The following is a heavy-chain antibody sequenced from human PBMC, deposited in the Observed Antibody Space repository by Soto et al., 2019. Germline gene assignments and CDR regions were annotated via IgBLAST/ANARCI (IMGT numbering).Heavy chain of an antibody. CDR1: GGSISSYY. J-gene: IGHJ4*02. CDR3: ARRVSGSSSFDY. V-gene: IGHV4-59*01. CDR2: IYYSGST. D-gene: IGHD6-6*01. Sequence: SETLSLTCTVSGGSISSYYWSWIRQPPGKGLEWIGYIYYSGSTNYNPSLKSRVTISVDTSKNQFSLKLSSVTAADTAVYYFARRVSGSSSFDYWGQGTLVTVSS.